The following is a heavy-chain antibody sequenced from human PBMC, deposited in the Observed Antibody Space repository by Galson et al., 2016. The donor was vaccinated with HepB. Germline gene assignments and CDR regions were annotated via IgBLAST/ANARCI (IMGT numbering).Heavy chain of an antibody. V-gene: IGHV3-30*18. Sequence: SLRLSCAASGFTFSSYGMNWVRQAPGKGLEWVAVISYDGSKKYYADSAKGRFTISRDNSKNTLYLQMNSLRAEDKAVYYCAKNDILTGYSAFDYWGQGTLVTVSS. CDR1: GFTFSSYG. CDR3: AKNDILTGYSAFDY. J-gene: IGHJ4*02. CDR2: ISYDGSKK. D-gene: IGHD3-9*01.